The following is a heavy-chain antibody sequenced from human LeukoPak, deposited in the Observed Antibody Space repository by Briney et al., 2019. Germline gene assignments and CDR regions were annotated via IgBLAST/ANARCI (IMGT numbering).Heavy chain of an antibody. Sequence: GGSLRLSCAASGFTFSSYAMHWVRQAPGKGLEWVAVISYDGSNKYYADSVKGRFTISRDNSKNTLYLQMNSLRAEDTAVYYCAGPLWSVGCWGQGTLLTVSS. CDR2: ISYDGSNK. CDR1: GFTFSSYA. CDR3: AGPLWSVGC. D-gene: IGHD3-10*01. V-gene: IGHV3-30-3*01. J-gene: IGHJ4*02.